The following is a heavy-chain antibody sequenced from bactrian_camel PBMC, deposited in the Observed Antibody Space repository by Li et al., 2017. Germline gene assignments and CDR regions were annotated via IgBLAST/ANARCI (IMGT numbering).Heavy chain of an antibody. Sequence: DVQLVESGGGSMQAGGSLRLSCTVSGSTRNCMGWFRQAPGKEREGVAAINTGAGSRIYAESVKGRFTLSQDNAKNTVYLEINTLAPEDTAMYYCAADWQYGAGCISSAFRNWGQGTQVTVS. V-gene: IGHV3S40*01. CDR2: INTGAGSR. D-gene: IGHD1*01. CDR1: GSTRNC. CDR3: AADWQYGAGCISSAFRN. J-gene: IGHJ4*01.